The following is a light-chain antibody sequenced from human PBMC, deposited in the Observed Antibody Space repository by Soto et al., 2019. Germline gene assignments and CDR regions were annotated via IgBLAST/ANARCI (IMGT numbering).Light chain of an antibody. J-gene: IGKJ4*01. CDR2: GSS. CDR1: QTISSSY. Sequence: EVVLTQSPGTLSLSPGERATLSCRASQTISSSYLAWYQQKSGQTPRLLIYGSSSRASGIPDRFSGSASGTDFTLRISRLEPEDSAVYYCQQYGSSPTFGGGTKVDIK. V-gene: IGKV3-20*01. CDR3: QQYGSSPT.